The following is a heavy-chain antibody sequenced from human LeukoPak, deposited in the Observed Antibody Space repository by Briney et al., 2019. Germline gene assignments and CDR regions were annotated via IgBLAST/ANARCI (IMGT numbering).Heavy chain of an antibody. D-gene: IGHD1-20*01. Sequence: PSETLSLTCTVSGGSISSYYWSWIRQPAGKGLEWIGRIYTSGSTNYNPSLKSRVTMSVDTSKNQFSLKLSSVTTADTAVYYCARVRNWNYYYYMDVWGKGTTVTVSS. J-gene: IGHJ6*03. V-gene: IGHV4-4*07. CDR3: ARVRNWNYYYYMDV. CDR1: GGSISSYY. CDR2: IYTSGST.